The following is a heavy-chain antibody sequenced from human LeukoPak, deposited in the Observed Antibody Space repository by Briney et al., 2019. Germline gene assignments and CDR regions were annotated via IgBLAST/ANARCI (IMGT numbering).Heavy chain of an antibody. CDR1: GFTFSSYV. J-gene: IGHJ4*02. Sequence: GGSLRLSCAASGFTFSSYVMSWVRQAPGKGLEWVSAISGSGGSTYCADSVKGRFTISRDNSKNTLYLQMNSLRAEDTAVCYCAKDVYYSDSSGYYPSHFDYWGQGTLVTVSS. CDR2: ISGSGGST. CDR3: AKDVYYSDSSGYYPSHFDY. D-gene: IGHD3-22*01. V-gene: IGHV3-23*01.